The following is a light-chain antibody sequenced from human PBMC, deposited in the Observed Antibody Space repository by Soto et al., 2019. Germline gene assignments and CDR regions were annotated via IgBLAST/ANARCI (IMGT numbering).Light chain of an antibody. V-gene: IGKV3-15*01. CDR1: QSVSSN. CDR3: QQYNNWPLL. J-gene: IGKJ4*01. CDR2: GAS. Sequence: EIVMTQSPATLSVSPGERATLSCRASQSVSSNLAWYQQKPGQAPRLLIYGASTRATGIPDRFSGSGSGTEFTLTISSLQSEDFAVYYCQQYNNWPLLFGGGTKVEIK.